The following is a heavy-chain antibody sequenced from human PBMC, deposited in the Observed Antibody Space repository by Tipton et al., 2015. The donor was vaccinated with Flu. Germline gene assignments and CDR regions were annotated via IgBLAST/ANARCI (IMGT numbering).Heavy chain of an antibody. CDR2: VYYSGST. Sequence: TLSLTCTVSGGSISSYYWSWIRQPPGKGLEWIGYVYYSGSTNYNPSLKNRVTISVDTSKNQFSLKLSSVTAADTAVYYCATDSSGYYYFDSWGQGTLVTVSS. CDR3: ATDSSGYYYFDS. D-gene: IGHD3-22*01. V-gene: IGHV4-59*03. J-gene: IGHJ4*02. CDR1: GGSISSYY.